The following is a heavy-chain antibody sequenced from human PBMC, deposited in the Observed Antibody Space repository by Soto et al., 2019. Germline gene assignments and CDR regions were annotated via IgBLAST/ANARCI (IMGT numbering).Heavy chain of an antibody. CDR2: ICGSGGNT. CDR3: AKGPSDIVATIEDWNPPDFDY. D-gene: IGHD5-12*01. Sequence: GGSLRLSCAASGFTFSNYGMNWVRQAPGKGLEWVAAICGSGGNTYYADSVKGRFTISRDNSKNTLYLQMNSLRAEDTAVYYCAKGPSDIVATIEDWNPPDFDYRGQGTLVTVSS. V-gene: IGHV3-23*01. J-gene: IGHJ4*02. CDR1: GFTFSNYG.